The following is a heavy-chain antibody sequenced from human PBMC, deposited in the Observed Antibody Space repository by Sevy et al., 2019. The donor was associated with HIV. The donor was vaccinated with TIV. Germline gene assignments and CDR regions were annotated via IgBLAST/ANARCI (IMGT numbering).Heavy chain of an antibody. CDR1: GFIFSGYG. J-gene: IGHJ4*01. CDR2: ISFDGNKK. V-gene: IGHV3-30*18. D-gene: IGHD3-9*01. CDR3: AKEGRGFYEDKTGYYADGPSVDY. Sequence: GGSLRLSCAASGFIFSGYGMHWVRQAPGRGLEWVSFISFDGNKKYYAEFVKGRFTISKDTSKNTLFLEMNGLGAEDTAVYFCAKEGRGFYEDKTGYYADGPSVDYWGQGTLVTVSS.